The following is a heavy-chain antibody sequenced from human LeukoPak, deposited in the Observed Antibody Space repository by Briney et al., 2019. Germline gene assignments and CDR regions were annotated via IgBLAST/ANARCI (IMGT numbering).Heavy chain of an antibody. D-gene: IGHD6-19*01. CDR2: INHSGST. CDR1: GGSFSGYY. Sequence: PSETLSLTCAVYGGSFSGYYWSWIRQPPGKGLEWIGEINHSGSTNYNPSLKSRVTISVDTSKNQFSLKLSSVTAADTAVYYCARRRSGRSRLAVDYWGQGTLVNGFS. J-gene: IGHJ4*02. V-gene: IGHV4-34*01. CDR3: ARRRSGRSRLAVDY.